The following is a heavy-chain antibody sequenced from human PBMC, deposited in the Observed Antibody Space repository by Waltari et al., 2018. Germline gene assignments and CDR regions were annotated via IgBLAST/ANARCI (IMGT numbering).Heavy chain of an antibody. J-gene: IGHJ5*02. CDR3: ARGEMSIAARRVLGWFDP. V-gene: IGHV4-59*01. D-gene: IGHD6-6*01. CDR1: GGSISSYY. CDR2: IYYSGST. Sequence: QVQLQESGPGLVKPSETLSLTCTVSGGSISSYYWSWIRQPPGKGLEWIGYIYYSGSTNYNPSLKSRVTISVDTSKNQFSLKLSSVTAADTAVYYCARGEMSIAARRVLGWFDPWGQGTLVTVSS.